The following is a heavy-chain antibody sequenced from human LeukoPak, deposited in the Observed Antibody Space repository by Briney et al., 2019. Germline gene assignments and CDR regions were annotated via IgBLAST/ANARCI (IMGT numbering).Heavy chain of an antibody. CDR2: ISSSGSTI. CDR1: GFTFSSYE. D-gene: IGHD3-22*01. V-gene: IGHV3-48*03. Sequence: GGSLRLSCAASGFTFSSYEMNWVRQAPGKGLEWVSYISSSGSTIYYADSVKGRFTISRDNAKNSLYLQMNSLRAEDTAVYYCARDYYDSSGYYSYPRSRYYFDYWGQGTLDTVSS. CDR3: ARDYYDSSGYYSYPRSRYYFDY. J-gene: IGHJ4*02.